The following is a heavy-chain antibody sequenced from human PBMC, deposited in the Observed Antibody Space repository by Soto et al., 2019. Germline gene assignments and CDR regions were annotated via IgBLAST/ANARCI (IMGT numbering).Heavy chain of an antibody. Sequence: QVQLVESGGGVVQPGRSLRLSCAASGFTFITYYMHWVRQAPGKGLEWVALISYDGSNKYYADSVKGRFTISRDNSKNTVYLEMNSLRVEDTAVYYCTREGRFRQGDYNHFQHWGQGTLVTVSS. D-gene: IGHD4-17*01. CDR1: GFTFITYY. CDR2: ISYDGSNK. J-gene: IGHJ1*01. V-gene: IGHV3-30*04. CDR3: TREGRFRQGDYNHFQH.